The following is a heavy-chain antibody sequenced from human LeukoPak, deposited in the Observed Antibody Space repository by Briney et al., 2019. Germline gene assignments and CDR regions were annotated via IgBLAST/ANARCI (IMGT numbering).Heavy chain of an antibody. CDR3: AKDRGKVPAAILDY. D-gene: IGHD2-2*01. CDR1: GFTFSSYG. CDR2: IRYDGSNK. V-gene: IGHV3-30*02. J-gene: IGHJ4*02. Sequence: PGGSLRLSCAASGFTFSSYGMHWVRQAPGKGLEWVAFIRYDGSNKYYADSVKGRFTISRDNSKNTLYLQMNSLRAEDTAVYYCAKDRGKVPAAILDYWGQGTLVTLSS.